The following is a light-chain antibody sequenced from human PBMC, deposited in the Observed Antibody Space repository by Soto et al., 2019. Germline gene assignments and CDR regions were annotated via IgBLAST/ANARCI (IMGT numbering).Light chain of an antibody. V-gene: IGKV3-20*01. J-gene: IGKJ2*01. CDR2: DAS. CDR3: QQYGRSPRT. Sequence: EIVLTQSPGTLSLSPGERATLSCRASQSVSSSYLAWYQQKPGQAPRLLIHDASSRATGIPDRFSGSGSGTDFTLTISRLEPEDFAVYYCQQYGRSPRTFGQGTKLEIK. CDR1: QSVSSSY.